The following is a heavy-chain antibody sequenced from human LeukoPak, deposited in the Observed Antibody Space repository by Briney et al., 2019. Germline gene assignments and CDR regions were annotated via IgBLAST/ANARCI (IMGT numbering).Heavy chain of an antibody. Sequence: GGSLRLSCAASGFTFSSYGMHWVRQAPGKGLEWVAVIWYDGSNKYYADSVKGRFTISRDNSKNTLYLQMNSLRAEDTAVYYCERDEWGGYYGSGSYYNAWAGYYYYGMDVWGKGTTVTVSS. CDR1: GFTFSSYG. J-gene: IGHJ6*04. V-gene: IGHV3-33*01. CDR2: IWYDGSNK. D-gene: IGHD3-10*01. CDR3: ERDEWGGYYGSGSYYNAWAGYYYYGMDV.